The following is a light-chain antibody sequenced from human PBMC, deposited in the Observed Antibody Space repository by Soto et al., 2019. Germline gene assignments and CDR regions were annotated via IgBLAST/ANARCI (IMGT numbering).Light chain of an antibody. CDR3: QHLNDYRYT. J-gene: IGKJ2*01. CDR1: QAISSS. V-gene: IGKV1-9*01. Sequence: DIQLTQSPSFLSASVGDRVTITCRASQAISSSLAWYQHNPGKAPKLLIYAASTLQNGVPSSFSGSGSGTEVTLTISSLQPEDFAIYYCQHLNDYRYTFGQGTKVEIK. CDR2: AAS.